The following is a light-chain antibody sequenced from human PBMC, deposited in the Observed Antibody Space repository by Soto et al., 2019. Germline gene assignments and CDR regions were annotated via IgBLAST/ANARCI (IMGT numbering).Light chain of an antibody. V-gene: IGLV2-14*01. CDR2: DVS. CDR3: SSYTSTSTYV. Sequence: QSVLTQPASVSGSPGQSITISCTGTSSDVGGYNYVSWYQQYPGKAPKVIIYDVSNRPSGVSDRFSGSKTGNTASLTNSGLQAEDEAEYYCSSYTSTSTYVFGSGTQLTVL. CDR1: SSDVGGYNY. J-gene: IGLJ7*01.